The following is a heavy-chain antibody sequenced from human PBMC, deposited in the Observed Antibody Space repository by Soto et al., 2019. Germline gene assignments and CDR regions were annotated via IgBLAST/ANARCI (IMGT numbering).Heavy chain of an antibody. J-gene: IGHJ4*02. CDR1: GGSISSGGYS. D-gene: IGHD6-13*01. CDR2: IYHSGST. Sequence: LSLTCAVSGGSISSGGYSWSWIRQPPGKGLEWIGYIYHSGSTYYNPSLKSRVTISVDRSKNQFSLKLSSVTAADTAVYYCARGGGSSSWSVDYWGQGTLVTVSS. V-gene: IGHV4-30-2*01. CDR3: ARGGGSSSWSVDY.